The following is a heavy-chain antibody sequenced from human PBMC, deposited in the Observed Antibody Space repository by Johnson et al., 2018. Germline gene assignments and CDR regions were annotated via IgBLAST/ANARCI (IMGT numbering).Heavy chain of an antibody. V-gene: IGHV3-23*04. Sequence: VQLVQSGGDFVQPGGSLRLSCAASGFTFSTYVSWVRQAPGLGLEWVSTISDSGQHTFYADSVKGRFTISRDNSKDIVYLQMKTLRAEDTAVYYCAKGLSGKTYFQYWGQGTLVTVSS. CDR3: AKGLSGKTYFQY. CDR2: ISDSGQHT. CDR1: GFTFSTY. J-gene: IGHJ1*01. D-gene: IGHD1-20*01.